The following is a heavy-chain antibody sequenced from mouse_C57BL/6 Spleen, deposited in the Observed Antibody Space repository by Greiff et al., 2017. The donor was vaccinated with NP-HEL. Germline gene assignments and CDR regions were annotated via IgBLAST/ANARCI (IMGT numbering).Heavy chain of an antibody. J-gene: IGHJ4*01. CDR1: GFTFSSYT. Sequence: EVHLVESGGGLVEPGGSLKLSCAASGFTFSSYTMSWVRQTPEKRLEWVATISGGGGNTYYPDSVKGRFTISRDNAKNTLYLQMSSLRSEDTALYYCARRSSYPHYYAMDYWGQGTSVTVSS. CDR2: ISGGGGNT. V-gene: IGHV5-9*01. D-gene: IGHD1-1*01. CDR3: ARRSSYPHYYAMDY.